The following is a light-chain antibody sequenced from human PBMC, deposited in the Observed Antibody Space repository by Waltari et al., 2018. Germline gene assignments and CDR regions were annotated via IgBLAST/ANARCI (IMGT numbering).Light chain of an antibody. CDR2: ADS. Sequence: QSVLTQPPSVSGAPGQRVTIPCTGSIPSLGAGYDVQWYQQFPGTVPKLLIFADSNRPSGVPDRFSGSVSGTTASLAITGLQADDEADYYCQSYDASLGASLFGGGTKVTVL. J-gene: IGLJ2*01. V-gene: IGLV1-40*01. CDR3: QSYDASLGASL. CDR1: IPSLGAGYD.